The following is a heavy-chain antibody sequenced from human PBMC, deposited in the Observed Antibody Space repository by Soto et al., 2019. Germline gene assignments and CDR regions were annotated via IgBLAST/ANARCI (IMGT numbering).Heavy chain of an antibody. Sequence: PGGSLRLSCAASGFTFSSYGMHWVRQAPGKGLEWVAVIWYDGSNKYYADSVKGRFTISRDNSKNTLYLQMNSLRAEDTAVYYCARGYCSSTSCYAYYYYGMDVWGQGTTVTVSS. CDR2: IWYDGSNK. CDR1: GFTFSSYG. D-gene: IGHD2-2*01. CDR3: ARGYCSSTSCYAYYYYGMDV. V-gene: IGHV3-33*01. J-gene: IGHJ6*02.